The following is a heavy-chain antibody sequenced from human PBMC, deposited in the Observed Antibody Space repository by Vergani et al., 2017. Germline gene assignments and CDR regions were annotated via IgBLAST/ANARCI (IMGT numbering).Heavy chain of an antibody. CDR1: GFTFNSYA. Sequence: QLLESGGGLIQPGGSLRLSCAASGFTFNSYAMTWVRQAPGKGLEWVSGINNNGGSTYYADSVKGRFTMSRDNSKNTLYLQMTDLRAEDTATYYCAKVCGSTSCPYGGGAFDVWGHGTMVTVCS. CDR2: INNNGGST. D-gene: IGHD2-2*01. J-gene: IGHJ3*01. V-gene: IGHV3-23*01. CDR3: AKVCGSTSCPYGGGAFDV.